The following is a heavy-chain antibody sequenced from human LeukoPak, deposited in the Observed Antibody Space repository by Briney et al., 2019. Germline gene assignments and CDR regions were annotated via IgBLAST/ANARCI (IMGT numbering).Heavy chain of an antibody. CDR2: ISSDGITT. Sequence: PGGSLRLSCAASGFSFSSYWMNWVRQAPGKGLEWVSRISSDGITTKYADSVKGRFTISRDDAKNTLYLEMNSLRVEDTAVYYCTRAPYANKFDYWGQGALVIVSS. D-gene: IGHD3-16*01. CDR1: GFSFSSYW. CDR3: TRAPYANKFDY. J-gene: IGHJ4*02. V-gene: IGHV3-74*01.